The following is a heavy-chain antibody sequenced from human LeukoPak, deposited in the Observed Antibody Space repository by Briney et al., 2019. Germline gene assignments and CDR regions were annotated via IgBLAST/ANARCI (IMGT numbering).Heavy chain of an antibody. D-gene: IGHD3-16*01. CDR2: ISYSGST. CDR1: GDSISSYH. J-gene: IGHJ4*02. CDR3: ARVGRGDHTWGSYYYDH. V-gene: IGHV4-59*01. Sequence: SETLSFTCTVSGDSISSYHWSWIRQPPGKGLEWIGYISYSGSTNYNPSLKSRVAISVDTSKNQFSLKLSSVTAADTAVYYCARVGRGDHTWGSYYYDHWGRGTLVTVSS.